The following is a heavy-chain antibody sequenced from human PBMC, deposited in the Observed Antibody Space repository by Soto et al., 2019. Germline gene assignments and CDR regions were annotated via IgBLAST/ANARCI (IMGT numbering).Heavy chain of an antibody. CDR3: ARTGDGHHDFLDY. V-gene: IGHV3-7*01. CDR1: GFTFSSYW. CDR2: IDEDGSEY. J-gene: IGHJ4*02. Sequence: GGSLRLSCAASGFTFSSYWMNWVRQAPGKGLEWVANIDEDGSEYNDAESVRGRFTISRDNAKNTSYLQMNSLRAADTAVYYCARTGDGHHDFLDYWGQGILVTVSS. D-gene: IGHD1-1*01.